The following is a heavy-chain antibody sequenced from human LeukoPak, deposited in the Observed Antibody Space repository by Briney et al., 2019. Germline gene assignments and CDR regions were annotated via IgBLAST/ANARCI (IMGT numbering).Heavy chain of an antibody. J-gene: IGHJ6*03. CDR1: GYTFTGYY. CDR2: INPNSGGT. Sequence: ASVRVSCKASGYTFTGYYMHWVRQAPGQGLEWMGWINPNSGGTNYAQKFQGRVTMTRDTSISTAYMELSSLRSEDTAVYYCARVGYDYVWGSPGYYMDVWGKGTTVTISS. CDR3: ARVGYDYVWGSPGYYMDV. D-gene: IGHD3-16*01. V-gene: IGHV1-2*02.